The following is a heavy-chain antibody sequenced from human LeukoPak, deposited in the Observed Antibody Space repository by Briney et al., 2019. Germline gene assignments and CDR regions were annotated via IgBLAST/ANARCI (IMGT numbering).Heavy chain of an antibody. J-gene: IGHJ4*02. V-gene: IGHV3-7*01. CDR2: IKQDGSEK. Sequence: GGSLRLSCAASGFTFSSYWMSSVRQAPGNGLEWVANIKQDGSEKYYVDSVKGRFTISRDNAKNSLYLQMNSLRAEDTAVYYCARVRGDGYNNLNFDYWGQGTLVTVSS. CDR1: GFTFSSYW. CDR3: ARVRGDGYNNLNFDY. D-gene: IGHD5-24*01.